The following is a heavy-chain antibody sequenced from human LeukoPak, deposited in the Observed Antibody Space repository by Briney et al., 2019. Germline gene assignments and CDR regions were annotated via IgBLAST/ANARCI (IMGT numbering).Heavy chain of an antibody. V-gene: IGHV6-1*01. CDR2: TYYRSTWYN. J-gene: IGHJ5*02. CDR3: ARRLTQYDCFDP. D-gene: IGHD2-2*01. Sequence: SQTLSLTCALSGDSVSSNSVTWNWNGQSPSRGLEWLGRTYYRSTWYNDYAVSVRGRITVNPDTSKNQFSLHLNSVTPEDTAVYYCARRLTQYDCFDPWGQGILVTVSS. CDR1: GDSVSSNSVT.